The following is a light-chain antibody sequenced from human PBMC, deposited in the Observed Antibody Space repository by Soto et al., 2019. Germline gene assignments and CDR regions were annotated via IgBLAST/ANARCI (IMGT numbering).Light chain of an antibody. Sequence: EIVLTQSPGTLSLSPGERATLSCRASQSVSSNYLAWYQQKPGQAPRLLIYGASTRATGIPDRFSGSGSGTDFTLIISRLEPEDFAVYYCQQYGSSPGTFGQGTKVDIK. CDR3: QQYGSSPGT. CDR2: GAS. J-gene: IGKJ1*01. V-gene: IGKV3-20*01. CDR1: QSVSSNY.